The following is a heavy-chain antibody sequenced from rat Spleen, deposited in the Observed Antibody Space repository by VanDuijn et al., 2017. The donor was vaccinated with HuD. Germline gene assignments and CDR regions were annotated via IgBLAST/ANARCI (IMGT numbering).Heavy chain of an antibody. D-gene: IGHD1-2*01. J-gene: IGHJ3*01. CDR3: TTRPYYSSLNWFPY. V-gene: IGHV5-31*01. Sequence: EVQLVESGGGLVQPGRSLKLSCVASGFTFNNYWMSWIRQAPAKGLEWVATITFAVVDTYYRDSVKDRFTISRDNAKSTLYLQMDSLRSEDTATYFCTTRPYYSSLNWFPYWGQGTLVTVSS. CDR1: GFTFNNYW. CDR2: ITFAVVDT.